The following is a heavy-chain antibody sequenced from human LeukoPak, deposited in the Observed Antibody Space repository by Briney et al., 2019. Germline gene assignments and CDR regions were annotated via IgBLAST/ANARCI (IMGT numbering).Heavy chain of an antibody. D-gene: IGHD3-3*01. CDR3: ARGNYDFWSGFDY. Sequence: PSETLSLTCAVSGGSISSGGYSWSWIRQPPGKGLEWIGYIYHRGSTYYNPSLKSRVTISVDRSKNQFSLKLSSVTAADTAVYYCARGNYDFWSGFDYWAREPWSPSPQ. J-gene: IGHJ4*02. CDR2: IYHRGST. V-gene: IGHV4-30-2*01. CDR1: GGSISSGGYS.